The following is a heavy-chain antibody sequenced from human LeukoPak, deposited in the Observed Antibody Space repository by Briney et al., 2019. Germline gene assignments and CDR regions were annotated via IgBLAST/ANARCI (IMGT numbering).Heavy chain of an antibody. CDR3: AKAAGLSNYRFYYYYYGMDV. D-gene: IGHD4-11*01. CDR2: ISYDGSNK. Sequence: PGGSLRLSCAASGFTFSSYGMHWVRQAPGKGLEWVAVISYDGSNKYYAASVKGRFTTSRDNSKNTPYLQMNSLRAEDTAVYYCAKAAGLSNYRFYYYYYGMDVWGQGTTVTVSS. V-gene: IGHV3-30*18. J-gene: IGHJ6*02. CDR1: GFTFSSYG.